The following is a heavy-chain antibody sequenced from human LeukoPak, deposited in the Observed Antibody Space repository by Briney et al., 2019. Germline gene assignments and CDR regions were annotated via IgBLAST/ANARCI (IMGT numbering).Heavy chain of an antibody. CDR3: AISATNYYDSSGYVDY. V-gene: IGHV1-69*04. D-gene: IGHD3-22*01. Sequence: SVKVSCKASGGTFSSYAISWVRQAPGQGLEWMGRIIPILGIANYAQKFQGRVTITADKSTSTAYMELSSLRSEDTAVYYCAISATNYYDSSGYVDYWGQETLVTVSS. CDR1: GGTFSSYA. J-gene: IGHJ4*02. CDR2: IIPILGIA.